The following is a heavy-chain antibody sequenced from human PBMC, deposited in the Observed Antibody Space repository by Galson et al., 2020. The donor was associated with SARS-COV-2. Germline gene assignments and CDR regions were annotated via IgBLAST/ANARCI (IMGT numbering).Heavy chain of an antibody. Sequence: ASVKVSCKASGYTFSSYGVSWVRQAPGQGLEWMGWISAYKGDTNYAQKFQDRVTMTTDTSTNTAYMELRSLRSDDTAVYYCARPYYDFWSAYYSSHSYYYMDVWGTGTTVTVSS. V-gene: IGHV1-18*01. D-gene: IGHD3-3*01. CDR2: ISAYKGDT. CDR3: ARPYYDFWSAYYSSHSYYYMDV. CDR1: GYTFSSYG. J-gene: IGHJ6*03.